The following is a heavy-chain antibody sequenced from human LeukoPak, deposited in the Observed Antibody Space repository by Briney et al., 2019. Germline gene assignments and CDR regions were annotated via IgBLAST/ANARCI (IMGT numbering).Heavy chain of an antibody. D-gene: IGHD3-22*01. CDR1: GFTFSSYE. V-gene: IGHV3-7*01. CDR3: ARGGYYYDSSGYNY. Sequence: GGSLRLSCAASGFTFSSYEMNWVRQAPGKGLEWVANIKQDGSEKYYVDSVKGRFTISRDNAKNSLYLQMNSLRAEDTAVYYCARGGYYYDSSGYNYWGQGTLVTVSS. CDR2: IKQDGSEK. J-gene: IGHJ4*02.